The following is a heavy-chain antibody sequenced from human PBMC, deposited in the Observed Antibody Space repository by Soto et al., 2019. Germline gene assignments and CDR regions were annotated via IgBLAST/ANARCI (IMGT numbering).Heavy chain of an antibody. J-gene: IGHJ4*02. CDR1: VFTFSSYW. Sequence: GPLRVSCAASVFTFSSYWMSWVRQAPGKGLEWVANIKQDGSEKYYVDSVKGRFTISRDNAKNSLYLQMNSLRAEDTAVYYCARDLVRGVKGSWGQGTLVSVSS. V-gene: IGHV3-7*01. CDR3: ARDLVRGVKGS. D-gene: IGHD3-10*01. CDR2: IKQDGSEK.